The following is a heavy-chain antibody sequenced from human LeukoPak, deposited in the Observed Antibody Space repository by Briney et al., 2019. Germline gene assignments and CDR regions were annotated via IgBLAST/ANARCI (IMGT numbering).Heavy chain of an antibody. CDR3: ARDYIAVAVADHPGGNWFDP. D-gene: IGHD6-19*01. J-gene: IGHJ5*02. CDR1: GFTFTSYG. Sequence: QPGGSLRLSCEASGFTFTSYGMHWVRQSPGKGLEWISFIFSSTLVNYADSVKGRFTISRDNYKSMLYLQMDSLRDEDTALYYCARDYIAVAVADHPGGNWFDPRGQGALVTVSS. V-gene: IGHV3-48*02. CDR2: IFSSTLV.